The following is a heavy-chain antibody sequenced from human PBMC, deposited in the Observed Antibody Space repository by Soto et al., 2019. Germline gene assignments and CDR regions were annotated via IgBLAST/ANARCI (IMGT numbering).Heavy chain of an antibody. D-gene: IGHD1-26*01. V-gene: IGHV5-51*01. CDR1: GYIFANYW. CDR2: IYGVDSDT. CDR3: ASLSRLGPQSAFDY. Sequence: VESLKISCSVSGYIFANYWIGWVRQMPWKGLEWMGIIYGVDSDTKYSPSFQGQVTISADKSIFTAYLQWRSLKASDTAMYYCASLSRLGPQSAFDYWGQGALVTVSS. J-gene: IGHJ4*02.